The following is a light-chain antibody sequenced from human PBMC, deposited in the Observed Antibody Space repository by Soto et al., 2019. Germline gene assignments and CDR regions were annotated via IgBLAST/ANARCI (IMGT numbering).Light chain of an antibody. J-gene: IGKJ1*01. CDR2: GAS. V-gene: IGKV3-20*01. CDR3: QQYGRSGT. CDR1: QSVSSY. Sequence: EIVSTQSPASLSLSPGQIATLYCRASQSVSSYLAWYQQKPGQAPRLLIYGASNRATGIPDRFSGSGSGTDFTLTISRLEPEDFAVYYCQQYGRSGTFGQGTKVDI.